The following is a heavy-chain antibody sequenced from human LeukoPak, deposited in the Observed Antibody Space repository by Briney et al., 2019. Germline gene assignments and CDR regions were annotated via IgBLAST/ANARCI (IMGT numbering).Heavy chain of an antibody. V-gene: IGHV1-18*01. J-gene: IGHJ6*03. CDR2: ISAYNGNT. CDR3: ARDEDRPYCTNGVCYHHGASYYMDV. Sequence: ASVKVSCKASGYNFRSYGISWVRQAPGQGLEWMGWISAYNGNTNYAQKVQGRVTMTTDTSTSTAYMELRSLRSDDTAVYYCARDEDRPYCTNGVCYHHGASYYMDVWGKGTTVTVSS. CDR1: GYNFRSYG. D-gene: IGHD2-8*01.